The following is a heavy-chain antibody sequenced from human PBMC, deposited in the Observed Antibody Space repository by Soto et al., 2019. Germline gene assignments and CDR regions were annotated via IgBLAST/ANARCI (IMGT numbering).Heavy chain of an antibody. CDR1: GGSFSGYY. D-gene: IGHD3-10*01. CDR3: ATGSYYDYYYGMDV. CDR2: INHSGST. V-gene: IGHV4-34*01. J-gene: IGHJ6*02. Sequence: PSETLSLTCAVYGGSFSGYYWSWIRQPPGKGLEWIGEINHSGSTNYNPSLKSRVTISVDTSKNQFSLKLSSVTAADTAVYYCATGSYYDYYYGMDVWGQGTTVTVSS.